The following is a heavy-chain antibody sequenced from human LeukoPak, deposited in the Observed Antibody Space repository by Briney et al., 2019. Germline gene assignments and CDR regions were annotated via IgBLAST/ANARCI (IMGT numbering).Heavy chain of an antibody. CDR3: AKSSAYYDPGYFDY. V-gene: IGHV4-59*01. CDR1: GGSISSYC. Sequence: PLETLSLTCTVSGGSISSYCWSWIRQPPGKGLEWIGYIYYSGSTNYNPSLKSRVTISVDTSRNQFSLKLSSVTAADTAVYYCAKSSAYYDPGYFDYWGQGTLVTVSS. CDR2: IYYSGST. J-gene: IGHJ4*02. D-gene: IGHD3-3*01.